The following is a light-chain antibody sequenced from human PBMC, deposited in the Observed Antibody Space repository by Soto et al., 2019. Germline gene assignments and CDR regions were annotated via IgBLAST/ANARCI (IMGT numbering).Light chain of an antibody. CDR1: QSVSSGD. V-gene: IGKV3-20*01. CDR2: GTS. J-gene: IGKJ1*01. Sequence: EIVLTQSPGTLSLSPGERATLSCRASQSVSSGDLAWYQQKPGQAPMLLIYGTSKRATSIPDRFSGSGSGTDFTLTISRLEAEDFAVYYCQQYDRSPWTFGQGTKVEIK. CDR3: QQYDRSPWT.